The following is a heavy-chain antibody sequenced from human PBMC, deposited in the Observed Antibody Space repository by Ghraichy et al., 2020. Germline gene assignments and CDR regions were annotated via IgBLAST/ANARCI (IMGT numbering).Heavy chain of an antibody. J-gene: IGHJ4*02. CDR3: ARASSMDTSLAGYSGHDNALDY. Sequence: ASVKVSCKASGYTFTSYYIHWIRQAPGQGLEWMGITNPSGGTTRYAQKFQGRVTMTRDTSTSTVFMELSSLRSDDTAVYYCARASSMDTSLAGYSGHDNALDYWGQGTLVTVSS. V-gene: IGHV1-46*01. CDR1: GYTFTSYY. CDR2: TNPSGGTT. D-gene: IGHD5-12*01.